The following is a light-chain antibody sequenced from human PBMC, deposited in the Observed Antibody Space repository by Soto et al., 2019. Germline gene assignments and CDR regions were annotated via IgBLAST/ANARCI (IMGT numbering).Light chain of an antibody. CDR2: DVT. CDR3: SSYRSSSVPYV. CDR1: SSDIGSYDY. Sequence: QSALTQPASVSGSLGQSITISCTGTSSDIGSYDYVSWYQQHPGKAPKLMIFDVTNRPSGVSSRFSGSKSGNTASLTISGLQPEDEADYYCSSYRSSSVPYVFGTGTKLTVL. V-gene: IGLV2-14*03. J-gene: IGLJ1*01.